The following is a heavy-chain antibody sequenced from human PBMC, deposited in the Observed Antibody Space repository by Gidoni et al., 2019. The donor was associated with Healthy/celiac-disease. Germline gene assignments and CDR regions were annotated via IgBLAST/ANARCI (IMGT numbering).Heavy chain of an antibody. CDR1: GGSISSSSYY. V-gene: IGHV4-39*07. Sequence: QLQLQESGPGLVKPSETLSLTCTVSGGSISSSSYYWGWIRQPPGKGLEWIGSIYYSGSTYYNPSLKSRVTISVDTSKNQFSLKLSSVTAADTAVYYCARNPYYYDSSGYYPPYYFDYWGQGTLVTVSS. CDR3: ARNPYYYDSSGYYPPYYFDY. J-gene: IGHJ4*02. D-gene: IGHD3-22*01. CDR2: IYYSGST.